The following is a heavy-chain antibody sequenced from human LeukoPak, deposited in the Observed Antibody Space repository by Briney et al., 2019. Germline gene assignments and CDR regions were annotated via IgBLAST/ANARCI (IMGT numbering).Heavy chain of an antibody. CDR1: GFTFSSYW. V-gene: IGHV3-23*01. J-gene: IGHJ4*02. Sequence: PGGSLRLSCAASGASGFTFSSYWMHWVRQAPGKGLEWVSGISSGGGSTYYADSVKGRFTISRDNSKNTLYLQMNSLRAEDTAVYYCAKAVRISNLGVDYWGQGTLVTVSS. CDR2: ISSGGGST. D-gene: IGHD3-16*01. CDR3: AKAVRISNLGVDY.